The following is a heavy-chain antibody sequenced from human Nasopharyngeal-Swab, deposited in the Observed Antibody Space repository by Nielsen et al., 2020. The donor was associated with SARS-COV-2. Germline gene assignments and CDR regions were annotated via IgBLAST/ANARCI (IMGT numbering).Heavy chain of an antibody. D-gene: IGHD3-10*01. J-gene: IGHJ4*02. CDR1: GYTFTSYA. CDR3: ARLSWFGESIYYFDY. CDR2: INTNTGNP. Sequence: ASVKVSCKASGYTFTSYAMNWVRQAPGQGLEWMGWINTNTGNPTYAQGFTGRFVFSLDTSVSTAYLQISSLNAEDTAVYYCARLSWFGESIYYFDYWGQGTLVTVSS. V-gene: IGHV7-4-1*02.